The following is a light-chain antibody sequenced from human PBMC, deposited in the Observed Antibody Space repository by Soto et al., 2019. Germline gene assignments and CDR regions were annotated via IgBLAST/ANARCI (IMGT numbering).Light chain of an antibody. CDR1: QSVSSSY. Sequence: EIVLTQSPGTLSLSPGERATLSCRASQSVSSSYLAWYQQKPGQAPRLLIYGASSRDPGIPDRFSGSGSRTDFPLTLSRLEPEDFAVYYCQKYGSTTGTFGQRTKVEIK. CDR2: GAS. V-gene: IGKV3-20*01. CDR3: QKYGSTTGT. J-gene: IGKJ1*01.